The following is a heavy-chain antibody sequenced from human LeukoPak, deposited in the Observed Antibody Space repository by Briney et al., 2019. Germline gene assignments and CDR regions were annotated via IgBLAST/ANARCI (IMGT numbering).Heavy chain of an antibody. Sequence: PGGSLRLSCAASGFTFSSYWMHWVRQAPGKGLVWVSRINSDGSSTSYADSVKGRFTISRDNAKNTLYLQMNSLRAEDTAVYYCAREHTYYDILTGYSSSYYFDYWGQGTLVTVSS. D-gene: IGHD3-9*01. CDR3: AREHTYYDILTGYSSSYYFDY. J-gene: IGHJ4*02. V-gene: IGHV3-74*01. CDR2: INSDGSST. CDR1: GFTFSSYW.